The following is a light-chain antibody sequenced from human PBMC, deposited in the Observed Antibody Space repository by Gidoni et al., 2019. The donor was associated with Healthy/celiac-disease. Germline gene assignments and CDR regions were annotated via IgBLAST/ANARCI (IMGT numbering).Light chain of an antibody. J-gene: IGKJ1*01. CDR3: QQYGSSPWT. CDR1: QSVSSSY. CDR2: GAS. Sequence: ELVLTQSPGPLSLSPGERATLSCRASQSVSSSYLAWYQQKPGQAPRLLIYGASSRATGIPDRFSGSGSGTDFTLTISRLEPEDFAVYYCQQYGSSPWTFXXXTKVEIK. V-gene: IGKV3-20*01.